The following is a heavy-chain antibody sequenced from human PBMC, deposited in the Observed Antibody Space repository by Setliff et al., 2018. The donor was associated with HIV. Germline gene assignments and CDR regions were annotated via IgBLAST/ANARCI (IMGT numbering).Heavy chain of an antibody. Sequence: SETLSLTCAVYDGSFSAYFWSWIRQPPGKGLEWIGIGSYSGSTYYNPSLKSRVTISVDTSNNQLFLKVSSVTAADTAVYYCARFRGVHSSSLLDSWGQGTLVTVSS. J-gene: IGHJ4*02. V-gene: IGHV4-34*01. CDR3: ARFRGVHSSSLLDS. CDR2: GSYSGST. CDR1: DGSFSAYF. D-gene: IGHD6-6*01.